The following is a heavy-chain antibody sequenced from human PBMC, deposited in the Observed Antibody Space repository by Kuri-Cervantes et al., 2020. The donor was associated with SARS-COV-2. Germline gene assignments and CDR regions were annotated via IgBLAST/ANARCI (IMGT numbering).Heavy chain of an antibody. CDR2: MNPNSGNT. V-gene: IGHV1-8*01. CDR3: ARTVGKGWQWLDQGYYYYMDV. J-gene: IGHJ6*03. Sequence: ASVKVSCKASGYTFTSYDINWVRQATGQGLEWMGWMNPNSGNTGYAQKLQGRVTMTTDTSTSTAYMELRSLRSDDTAVYYCARTVGKGWQWLDQGYYYYMDVWGKGTTVTVSS. D-gene: IGHD6-19*01. CDR1: GYTFTSYD.